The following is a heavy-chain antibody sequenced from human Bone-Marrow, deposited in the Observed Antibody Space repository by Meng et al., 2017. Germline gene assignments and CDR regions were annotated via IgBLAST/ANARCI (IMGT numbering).Heavy chain of an antibody. D-gene: IGHD5-24*01. CDR3: ARVETATTDPYFDY. J-gene: IGHJ4*02. CDR2: IYYSGST. CDR1: GGSINSVDYY. Sequence: QVQLQESGPGLVKPSQTLSLTCTVSGGSINSVDYYWNWIRQPPGRGLEWIGYIYYSGSTYYNPSLRSRVTISVDTSKNQFSLILTSVTAADTDVYFCARVETATTDPYFDYWGQGTLVTVSS. V-gene: IGHV4-30-4*01.